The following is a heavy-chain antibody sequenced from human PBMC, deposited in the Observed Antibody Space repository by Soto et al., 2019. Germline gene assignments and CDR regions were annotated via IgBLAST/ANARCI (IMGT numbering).Heavy chain of an antibody. CDR3: ARYKAAAGKSYYGMDV. Sequence: SETLSLTCAVSGGSISSSNWWSWVRQPPGTGLEWIGEIYHSGSTNYNPSLKSRVTISVDKSKNQFSLKLSSVTAADTAVYYCARYKAAAGKSYYGMDVWGQGTTVTVSS. V-gene: IGHV4-4*02. D-gene: IGHD6-13*01. J-gene: IGHJ6*02. CDR2: IYHSGST. CDR1: GGSISSSNW.